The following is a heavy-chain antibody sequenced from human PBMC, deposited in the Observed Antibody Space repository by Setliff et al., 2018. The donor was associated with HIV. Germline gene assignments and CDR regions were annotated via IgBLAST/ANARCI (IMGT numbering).Heavy chain of an antibody. J-gene: IGHJ5*02. D-gene: IGHD2-15*01. CDR3: VKAVAAPSWFDP. CDR1: GGSISSGGYS. CDR2: IYYTRNT. V-gene: IGHV4-31*11. Sequence: SETLSLTCAVSGGSISSGGYSWSWIRQSPGKGLEWIAYIYYTRNTYFNPSLKSRITISIDTSKNQFSLKMSSVTAADTAVYYCVKAVAAPSWFDPWGQGTLVTVSS.